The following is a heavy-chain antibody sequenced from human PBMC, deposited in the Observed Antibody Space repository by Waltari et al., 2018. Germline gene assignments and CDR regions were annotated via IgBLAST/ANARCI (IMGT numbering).Heavy chain of an antibody. J-gene: IGHJ5*02. V-gene: IGHV1-18*01. CDR2: ISAYNGNT. D-gene: IGHD6-13*01. CDR1: GYTFTSYG. Sequence: QVQLVQSGAEVKKPGASVKVSCKASGYTFTSYGISWVRQAPGQGLEWMGWISAYNGNTNYAQKLQGRVTISVDTSKNQFSLKLSSVTAADTAVYYCARDSLIAAAGGWFDPWGQGTLVTVSS. CDR3: ARDSLIAAAGGWFDP.